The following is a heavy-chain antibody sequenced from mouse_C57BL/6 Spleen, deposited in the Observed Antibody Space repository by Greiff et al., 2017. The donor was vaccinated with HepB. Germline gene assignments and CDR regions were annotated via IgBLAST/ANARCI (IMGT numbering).Heavy chain of an antibody. Sequence: QVQLKQSGAELAKPGASVKLSCKASGYTFTSYWMHWVKQRPGQGLEWIGYINPSSGSTKYNQKFKDKATLTADKSSSTAYMQLSSLTYEDSAVYYCERGPRTTVVATDYWGQGTTLTVSS. CDR1: GYTFTSYW. V-gene: IGHV1-7*01. D-gene: IGHD1-1*01. CDR2: INPSSGST. CDR3: ERGPRTTVVATDY. J-gene: IGHJ2*01.